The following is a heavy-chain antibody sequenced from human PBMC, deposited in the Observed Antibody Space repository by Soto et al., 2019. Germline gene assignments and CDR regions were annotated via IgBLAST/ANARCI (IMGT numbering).Heavy chain of an antibody. CDR2: IYYSGST. D-gene: IGHD6-13*01. CDR1: GGSVSSSSYY. V-gene: IGHV4-39*01. CDR3: ARQSGSWVAAAGKGDY. J-gene: IGHJ4*02. Sequence: TLSLTCTVSGGSVSSSSYYWGWIRQPPGKGLEWIGSIYYSGSTYYNPSLKSRVTISVDTSKNQFSLKLSSVTAADTAVYYCARQSGSWVAAAGKGDYWGQGTLVTVSS.